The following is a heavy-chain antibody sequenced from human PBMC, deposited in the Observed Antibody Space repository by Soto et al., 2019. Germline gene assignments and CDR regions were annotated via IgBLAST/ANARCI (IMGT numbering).Heavy chain of an antibody. Sequence: QVQLVQSGAEVKKPGSSVKVSCKASGGTFSSYAISWVRQAPGQGLEWMGGIIPIFGTANYAQKFQGRVTITADESTSTAYMELSSLRSEDTAVYYCAREPEPDTAMVTGDYYYGMDVWGQGTTVTVSS. V-gene: IGHV1-69*01. CDR2: IIPIFGTA. CDR3: AREPEPDTAMVTGDYYYGMDV. CDR1: GGTFSSYA. J-gene: IGHJ6*02. D-gene: IGHD5-18*01.